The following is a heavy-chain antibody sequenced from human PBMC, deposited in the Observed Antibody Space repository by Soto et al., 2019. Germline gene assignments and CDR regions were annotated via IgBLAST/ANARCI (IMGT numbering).Heavy chain of an antibody. V-gene: IGHV4-38-2*01. D-gene: IGHD3-9*01. Sequence: PSETLSLTCAVSGYSISSGYYWGWIRQPPGKGLEWIGNIYHSGSTYYNPSLKSRVTISVDTSKNQFSLKLSSVTAADTAVYYCARGRPYDILTGYYSEFDYWGQGTLVTVSS. CDR1: GYSISSGYY. CDR3: ARGRPYDILTGYYSEFDY. J-gene: IGHJ4*02. CDR2: IYHSGST.